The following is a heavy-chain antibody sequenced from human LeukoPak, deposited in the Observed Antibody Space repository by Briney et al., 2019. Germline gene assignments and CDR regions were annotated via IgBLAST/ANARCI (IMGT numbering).Heavy chain of an antibody. CDR1: GFTFSSYW. V-gene: IGHV3-74*01. CDR2: INSDGSST. J-gene: IGHJ4*02. D-gene: IGHD1-26*01. Sequence: GGSLRLSCAASGFTFSSYWMHWVRHAPGKGLVWVSRINSDGSSTSYADSVKGRFTISRDNAKNMLYLQMNSLRAEDTAVYYCARVEVGATSEYFDYWGQGTLVTVSS. CDR3: ARVEVGATSEYFDY.